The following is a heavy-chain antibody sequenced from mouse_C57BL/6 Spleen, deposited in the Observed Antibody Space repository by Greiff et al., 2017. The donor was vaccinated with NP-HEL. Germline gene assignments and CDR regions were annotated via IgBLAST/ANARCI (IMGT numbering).Heavy chain of an antibody. J-gene: IGHJ1*03. CDR2: IDPSDSYT. CDR3: AREKGYGNRYFDV. D-gene: IGHD2-1*01. CDR1: GYTFTSYW. V-gene: IGHV1-69*01. Sequence: VQLQQPGAELVMPGASVKLSCKASGYTFTSYWMHWVKQRPGQGLEWIGEIDPSDSYTNYNQKFKGKSTLTVDKSSSTAYMQLSSLTSEDSAVYYCAREKGYGNRYFDVWGTGTTVTVSS.